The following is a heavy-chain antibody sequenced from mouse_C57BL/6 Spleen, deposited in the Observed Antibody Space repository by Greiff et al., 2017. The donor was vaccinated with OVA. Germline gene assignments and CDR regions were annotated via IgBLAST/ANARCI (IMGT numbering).Heavy chain of an antibody. CDR1: GFTFSDYG. D-gene: IGHD2-3*01. V-gene: IGHV5-17*01. J-gene: IGHJ4*01. CDR3: ARTYDGYPRYAMDY. CDR2: ISSGSSTI. Sequence: EVNVVESGGGLVKPGGSLKLSCAASGFTFSDYGMHWVRQAPEKGLEWVAYISSGSSTIYYADTVKGRFTISRDNAKNTLFLQMTSRRSEDTAMYYCARTYDGYPRYAMDYWGQGTSVTVSS.